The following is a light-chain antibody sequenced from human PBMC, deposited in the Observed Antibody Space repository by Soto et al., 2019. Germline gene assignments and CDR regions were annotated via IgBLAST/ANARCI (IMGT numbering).Light chain of an antibody. CDR1: SRDIGGYNY. Sequence: QSVLTQPASVSGSPGQTITISCTGTSRDIGGYNYVSWYKHHPAAPPKLLIYDVTNRPSGNSNRFSGSKSGNTASLTISGLQTDDEAYYYCGESISGSAYVFGTGTQLTVL. CDR2: DVT. V-gene: IGLV2-14*03. J-gene: IGLJ1*01. CDR3: GESISGSAYV.